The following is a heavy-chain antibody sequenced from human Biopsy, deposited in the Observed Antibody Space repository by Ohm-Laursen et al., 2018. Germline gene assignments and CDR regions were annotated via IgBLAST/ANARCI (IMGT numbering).Heavy chain of an antibody. CDR1: GGTFSNYG. V-gene: IGHV1-69*06. CDR2: NIPILGTG. CDR3: ATKLTGYFHH. J-gene: IGHJ1*01. Sequence: SVKVSCNAPGGTFSNYGVNWVRQAPGQGLEWLGGNIPILGTGNYAQKFQDRVTVAADTSTSTATMELRSLRSDDTAVYYCATKLTGYFHHWGQGTLVSVSS. D-gene: IGHD3-9*01.